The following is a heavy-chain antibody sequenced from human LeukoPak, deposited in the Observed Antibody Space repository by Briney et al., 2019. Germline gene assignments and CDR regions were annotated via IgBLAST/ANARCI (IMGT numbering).Heavy chain of an antibody. V-gene: IGHV3-30-3*01. CDR1: GFTFSSYA. CDR2: ISYDGSNK. Sequence: GGSLRLSCAASGFTFSSYAMHWVRQAPGKGLEWVAVISYDGSNKYYADSVKGRFTISRDNSKNTLYLQMNSLRAEDTAVYYCYVSGYFDYWGQGTLVTVSS. D-gene: IGHD3-10*01. CDR3: YVSGYFDY. J-gene: IGHJ4*02.